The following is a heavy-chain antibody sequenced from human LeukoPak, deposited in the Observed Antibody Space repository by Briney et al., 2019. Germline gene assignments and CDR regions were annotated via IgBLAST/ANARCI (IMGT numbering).Heavy chain of an antibody. J-gene: IGHJ6*02. Sequence: GGSLRLSCAASGFTFRSYSMNWVRQAPGKGLEWVSSISSSSSYIYYADSVRGRFTISRDNAKNSLYLQMNSLRAEDTAVYYCARDEGQHLAYGMDGWGQGTTVTVSS. CDR1: GFTFRSYS. CDR2: ISSSSSYI. CDR3: ARDEGQHLAYGMDG. V-gene: IGHV3-21*01. D-gene: IGHD6-13*01.